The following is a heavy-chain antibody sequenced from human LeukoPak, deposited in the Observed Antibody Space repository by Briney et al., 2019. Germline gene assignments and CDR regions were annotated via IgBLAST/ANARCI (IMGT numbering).Heavy chain of an antibody. V-gene: IGHV4-4*09. CDR2: IYTSGST. D-gene: IGHD2-2*01. CDR3: ARRHCSSTSCYVDY. CDR1: GGSISSYY. Sequence: SETLSLTCTVSGGSISSYYWSWIRQPPGEGLEWIGYIYTSGSTNYNPSPKSRVTISVDTSKNQFSLKLSSVTAADTAVYYCARRHCSSTSCYVDYWGQGTLVTVSS. J-gene: IGHJ4*02.